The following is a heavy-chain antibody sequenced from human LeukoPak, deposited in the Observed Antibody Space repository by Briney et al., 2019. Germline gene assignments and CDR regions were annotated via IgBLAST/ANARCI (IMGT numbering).Heavy chain of an antibody. V-gene: IGHV4-59*08. CDR2: IYYSGST. CDR1: GASINSYY. J-gene: IGHJ4*02. CDR3: ARLLMVDTAMVYYFDY. D-gene: IGHD5-18*01. Sequence: PSETLSLTCSVSGASINSYYWSWIRQPPGKGLEWIGYIYYSGSTNYNPSLKSRVTISVDTSKNQFSLKLSSVTAADTAVYYCARLLMVDTAMVYYFDYWGQGTLVTVSS.